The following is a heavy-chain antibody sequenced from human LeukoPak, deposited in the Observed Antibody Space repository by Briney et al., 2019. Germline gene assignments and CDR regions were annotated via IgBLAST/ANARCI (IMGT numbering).Heavy chain of an antibody. V-gene: IGHV4-61*02. CDR1: GGSISSGSYY. D-gene: IGHD6-13*01. J-gene: IGHJ5*02. CDR3: ARVIAAAGMNCFDP. CDR2: IYTSGST. Sequence: SETLSLTCTVSGGSISSGSYYWSWIRQPAGKGLEWIGRIYTSGSTNYNPSLKSRVTISIDTSKTQFSLKLSSVTAAGTAVYYCARVIAAAGMNCFDPWGQGTLVTVSS.